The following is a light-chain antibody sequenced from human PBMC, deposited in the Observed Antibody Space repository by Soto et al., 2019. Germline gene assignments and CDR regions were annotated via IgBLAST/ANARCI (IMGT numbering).Light chain of an antibody. CDR1: QSVLYSSNNKNY. J-gene: IGKJ1*01. CDR3: QQYFRPWT. CDR2: WAS. Sequence: DIVMTQSPDSLAVSLGERATINCKSSQSVLYSSNNKNYLAWYQQKPGQPPKLLIYWASTRESGVPDRFSGSGSGKDFTLNIRRLQAEDVAVYYCQQYFRPWTFGQGTKVEIK. V-gene: IGKV4-1*01.